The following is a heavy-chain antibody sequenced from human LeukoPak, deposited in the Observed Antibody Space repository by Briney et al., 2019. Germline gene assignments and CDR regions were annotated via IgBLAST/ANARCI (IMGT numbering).Heavy chain of an antibody. Sequence: GASVTVSCTGSGYTFSAYVLHWVRQAPGQSLEWMGWINGGNGDTRYSENFHGRVTITRDAPAKTSYMELSRLGLEDTAVYYCARGWWDLGEIPFWGQGTLVTVSS. CDR2: INGGNGDT. J-gene: IGHJ4*02. V-gene: IGHV1-3*01. CDR3: ARGWWDLGEIPF. D-gene: IGHD1-26*01. CDR1: GYTFSAYV.